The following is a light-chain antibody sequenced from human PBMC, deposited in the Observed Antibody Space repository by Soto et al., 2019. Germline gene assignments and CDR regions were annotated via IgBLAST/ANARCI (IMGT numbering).Light chain of an antibody. CDR3: QQRSNWPPIT. CDR2: DAS. V-gene: IGKV3-11*01. Sequence: EIVLTQSPGTLSLSPGERATPSCRVSQSFGSSLFWYQQKPGQAPRLLIYDASNRATGIPARFSGSGSGTDFTLTISSLEPEDFAVYYCQQRSNWPPITFGQGTRLEI. J-gene: IGKJ5*01. CDR1: QSFGSS.